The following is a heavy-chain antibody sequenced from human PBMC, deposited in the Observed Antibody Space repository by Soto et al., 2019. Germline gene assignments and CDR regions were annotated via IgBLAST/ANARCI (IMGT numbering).Heavy chain of an antibody. CDR3: ARGGIWSQSYAFDI. D-gene: IGHD3-3*01. Sequence: QVQLVQSGAELKKPGSSVRVSCKASGGTFNNYAVHWVRQAPGQGLEWMGGIIPEFSTSSSAQKFQGRVTMNVDSSTNTAYMELISLRSEDTALYYCARGGIWSQSYAFDIWGQGTAVTVSS. CDR1: GGTFNNYA. J-gene: IGHJ3*02. V-gene: IGHV1-69*06. CDR2: IIPEFSTS.